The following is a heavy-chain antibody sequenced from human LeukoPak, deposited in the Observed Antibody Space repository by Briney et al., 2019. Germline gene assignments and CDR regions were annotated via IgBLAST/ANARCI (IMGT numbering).Heavy chain of an antibody. V-gene: IGHV1-46*01. CDR2: INPSKSNT. Sequence: ASVKVSCKASGYTFTSYYIHWVRQAPGQGLEWMGIINPSKSNTNYAQNFQGRVTMTRDTSTSTVYMELSSLRSEDTAVYYCARVRYRLAETYIDYWGQGTLVTVSS. J-gene: IGHJ4*02. D-gene: IGHD3-16*01. CDR1: GYTFTSYY. CDR3: ARVRYRLAETYIDY.